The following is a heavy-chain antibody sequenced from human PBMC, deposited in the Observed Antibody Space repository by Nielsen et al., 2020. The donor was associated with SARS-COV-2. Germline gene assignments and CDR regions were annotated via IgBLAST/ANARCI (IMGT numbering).Heavy chain of an antibody. D-gene: IGHD2-2*02. J-gene: IGHJ4*02. CDR3: AREFCSSTSCYTASALDY. CDR2: ISYDGSNK. CDR1: GFTFSSYA. V-gene: IGHV3-30-3*01. Sequence: GESLKISCAASGFTFSSYAMHWVRQAPGKGLEWVAVISYDGSNKYYADSVKGRFTISRDNSKNTLYLQMNSLRAEDTAVYYCAREFCSSTSCYTASALDYWGQGTLVTVSS.